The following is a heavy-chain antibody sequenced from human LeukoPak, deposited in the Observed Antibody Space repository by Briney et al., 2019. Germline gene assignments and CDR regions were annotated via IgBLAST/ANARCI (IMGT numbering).Heavy chain of an antibody. CDR3: ARGFPVTMVRGVIRGGFDP. J-gene: IGHJ5*02. CDR1: GGSFSGYY. V-gene: IGHV4-34*01. D-gene: IGHD3-10*01. CDR2: INHSGST. Sequence: SETLSLTCAVYGGSFSGYYWSWIRQPPGKGLEWIGEINHSGSTNYNPSLKSRVTISVDTSKNQFSLKLSSVTAADTAVYYCARGFPVTMVRGVIRGGFDPWGQGTLVTVSS.